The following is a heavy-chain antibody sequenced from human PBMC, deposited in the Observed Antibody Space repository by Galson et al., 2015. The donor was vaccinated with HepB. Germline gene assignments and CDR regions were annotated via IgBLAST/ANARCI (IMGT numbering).Heavy chain of an antibody. CDR2: TYYRSKWYN. V-gene: IGHV6-1*01. J-gene: IGHJ6*03. D-gene: IGHD6-19*01. CDR3: ARDRFEDSSGWYEVYYYYMDV. Sequence: CAISGDSVSSNSAAWNWIRQSPSRGLEWLGRTYYRSKWYNDYAVSVKSRITINPDTSKNQFSLQLNSVTPEDTAVYYCARDRFEDSSGWYEVYYYYMDVWGKGTTVTVSS. CDR1: GDSVSSNSAA.